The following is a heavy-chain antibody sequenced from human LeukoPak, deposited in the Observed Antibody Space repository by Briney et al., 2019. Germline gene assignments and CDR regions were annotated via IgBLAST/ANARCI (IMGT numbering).Heavy chain of an antibody. CDR1: GFTLSSYG. V-gene: IGHV3-30*02. CDR2: IRYDGSNK. Sequence: GGSLRLSCAASGFTLSSYGMHWVRQAPGKGLEWVAFIRYDGSNKYYADSAKGRFTISRDNSKNTLYLQMNSLRSEDTAVYYCATFTYFYGSGTYLGAFDIWGQGTMVTVSS. CDR3: ATFTYFYGSGTYLGAFDI. J-gene: IGHJ3*02. D-gene: IGHD3-10*01.